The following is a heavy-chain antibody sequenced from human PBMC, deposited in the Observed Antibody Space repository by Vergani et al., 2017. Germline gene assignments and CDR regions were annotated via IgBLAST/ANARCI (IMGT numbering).Heavy chain of an antibody. CDR3: ARAGYGGNPADNWFDP. J-gene: IGHJ5*02. Sequence: EVQLVQSGAEVKKPGESLKISCKGSGYSFTSYWIGWVRQMPGKGLEWMGIIYPGDSDTRYSPSFQGQVTISADKSISTAYLQWSSLKASDTALYSCARAGYGGNPADNWFDPWGQGTLVTVSS. D-gene: IGHD4-23*01. V-gene: IGHV5-51*01. CDR2: IYPGDSDT. CDR1: GYSFTSYW.